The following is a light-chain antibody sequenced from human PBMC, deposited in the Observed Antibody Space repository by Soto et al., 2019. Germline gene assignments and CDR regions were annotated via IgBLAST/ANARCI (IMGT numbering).Light chain of an antibody. CDR1: SSDVGGYNY. CDR3: SSYTSSTTLYV. Sequence: QSALTQPASVSGSPGQLITISCTGTSSDVGGYNYVSWYQQHPDKAPKLMIYEVSNRPSGVSNRFSGSKSGNTASLTISGLQAEDEADYYCSSYTSSTTLYVFGTGTKVTVL. J-gene: IGLJ1*01. V-gene: IGLV2-14*01. CDR2: EVS.